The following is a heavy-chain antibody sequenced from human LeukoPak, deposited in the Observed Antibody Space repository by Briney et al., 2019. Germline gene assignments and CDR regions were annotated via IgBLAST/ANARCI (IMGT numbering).Heavy chain of an antibody. Sequence: GGSLRLSCAASGFTFSSYEMNWVRQAPGKGLEWVSYISSSGCTIYYADSVKGRFTISRDNAKNSLYLQMNSLGAEDTAVYYCAELGITMIGGVWGKGTTVTISS. CDR3: AELGITMIGGV. J-gene: IGHJ6*04. D-gene: IGHD3-10*02. V-gene: IGHV3-48*03. CDR1: GFTFSSYE. CDR2: ISSSGCTI.